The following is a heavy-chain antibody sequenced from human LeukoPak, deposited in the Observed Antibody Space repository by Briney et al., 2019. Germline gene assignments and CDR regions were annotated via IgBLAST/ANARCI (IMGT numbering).Heavy chain of an antibody. CDR2: IYYSGST. V-gene: IGHV4-59*01. CDR3: ARGRIVATISGLYFDY. Sequence: TSETLSLTCTVSGGSISSYYWSWIRQPPGKGLEWIGYIYYSGSTNYNPSLKSRVTISVDTSKNQFSLKLSSVTAADTAVYYCARGRIVATISGLYFDYWGQGTLVTVSS. CDR1: GGSISSYY. J-gene: IGHJ4*02. D-gene: IGHD5-12*01.